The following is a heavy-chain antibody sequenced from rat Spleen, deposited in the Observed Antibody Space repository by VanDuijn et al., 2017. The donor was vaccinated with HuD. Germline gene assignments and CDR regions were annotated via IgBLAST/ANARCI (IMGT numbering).Heavy chain of an antibody. CDR3: AGATIAAISTYPYYVMDA. CDR1: GYSITSNY. J-gene: IGHJ4*01. V-gene: IGHV3-1*01. Sequence: EVQLQESGPGLVKPSQSLSLTCSVTGYSITSNYWGWIRKFPGNKMEWIGHISYSGSTSYNPSLKSRISITRDTSKNQFFLQLNSVTTEETATYYCAGATIAAISTYPYYVMDAWGQGASVTVSS. CDR2: ISYSGST. D-gene: IGHD1-2*01.